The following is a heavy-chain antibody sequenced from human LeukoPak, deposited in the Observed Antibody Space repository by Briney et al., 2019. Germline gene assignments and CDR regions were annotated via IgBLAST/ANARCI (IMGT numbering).Heavy chain of an antibody. V-gene: IGHV3-30*02. CDR1: GFTFSSYG. J-gene: IGHJ4*02. CDR3: AKDFYGTSGYYYWCYFEH. Sequence: PGGSLRLSCAASGFTFSSYGMHWVRQAPGKGLEWMAFIRYDGSNKWYADSVKGRFTISRDNSKNTLYLQMNSLRAEDTAVYYCAKDFYGTSGYYYWCYFEHWGQGALVTVSS. D-gene: IGHD3-22*01. CDR2: IRYDGSNK.